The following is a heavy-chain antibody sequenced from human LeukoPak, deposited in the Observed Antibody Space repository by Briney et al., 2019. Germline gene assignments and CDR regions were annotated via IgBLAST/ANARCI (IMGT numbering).Heavy chain of an antibody. CDR2: IYTSGST. V-gene: IGHV4-4*07. J-gene: IGHJ4*02. CDR3: VRGKNWNNYYFDY. Sequence: SETLSLTCTVSGGSISSYYWSWIQQPAGKGLEWIWRIYTSGSTNYNPSLKSRVTMSVDTSKNQFSLKLSSVTAADTAMYYCVRGKNWNNYYFDYWGQGTLVTVSS. D-gene: IGHD1/OR15-1a*01. CDR1: GGSISSYY.